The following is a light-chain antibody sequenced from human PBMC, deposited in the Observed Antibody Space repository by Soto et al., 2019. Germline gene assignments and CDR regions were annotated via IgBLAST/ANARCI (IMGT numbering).Light chain of an antibody. Sequence: EIVMTQSPTTLSVSPGERATLSCRASQSVSSNLAWYQQKPGQAPRLLIYGASTRATGIPTRFSGSGSGTEVSLPTSSRQSDDFVVYYCQQYNNWWPWTFGHGTKVDIK. V-gene: IGKV3-15*01. CDR2: GAS. CDR1: QSVSSN. CDR3: QQYNNWWPWT. J-gene: IGKJ1*01.